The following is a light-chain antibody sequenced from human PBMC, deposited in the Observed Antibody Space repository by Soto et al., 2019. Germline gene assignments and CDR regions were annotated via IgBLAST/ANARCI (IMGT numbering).Light chain of an antibody. CDR2: SAS. J-gene: IGKJ1*01. CDR3: QHYGNSPQT. Sequence: EIVLTQSPATLSLSPGERATLSCRASQSVSSYLAWYQQKPGQAPRLLIYSASSRATGIPDRFSGSGSGTDFTLTISRLEPEDFAVYYCQHYGNSPQTFGQGTKVEIK. V-gene: IGKV3-20*01. CDR1: QSVSSY.